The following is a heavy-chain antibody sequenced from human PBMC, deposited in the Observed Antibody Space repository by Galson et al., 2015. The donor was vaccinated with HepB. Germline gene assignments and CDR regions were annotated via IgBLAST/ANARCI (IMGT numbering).Heavy chain of an antibody. D-gene: IGHD2-2*01. V-gene: IGHV3-11*06. Sequence: SLRLSCAASGFTFSDYYMSWIRQAPGKGLEWVSYISSSSSYTNYADSVKGRFTISRDNAKNSLYLQMNSLRAEDTAVYYCARDSISSVDCSSTSCSDYYGMDVWGQGTTVTVSS. CDR3: ARDSISSVDCSSTSCSDYYGMDV. CDR2: ISSSSSYT. CDR1: GFTFSDYY. J-gene: IGHJ6*02.